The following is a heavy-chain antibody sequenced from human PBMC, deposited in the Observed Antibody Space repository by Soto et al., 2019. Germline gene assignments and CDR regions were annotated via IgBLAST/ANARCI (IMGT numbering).Heavy chain of an antibody. CDR3: TRDQGGSYDSWFDP. Sequence: EVQVVESGGGLVHPGGPLRLSCNFTFSMYSMDWVRPAPGKGLGWGASISSGGAYIKYADSVKGRFTISRDNAKNSVSLQMNGLRVDDTAVYFCTRDQGGSYDSWFDPWGQGTLVTVSS. CDR1: TFSMYS. V-gene: IGHV3-21*01. J-gene: IGHJ5*02. CDR2: ISSGGAYI. D-gene: IGHD1-26*01.